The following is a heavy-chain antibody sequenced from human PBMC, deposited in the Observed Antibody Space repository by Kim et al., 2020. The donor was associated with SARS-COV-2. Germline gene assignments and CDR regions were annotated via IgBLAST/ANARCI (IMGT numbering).Heavy chain of an antibody. CDR1: GYTFTFYA. J-gene: IGHJ4*02. V-gene: IGHV1-3*01. D-gene: IGHD3-22*01. CDR2: INAGNGNT. Sequence: ASVKVSCKASGYTFTFYAIHWVRKAPGQRLEWMGWINAGNGNTKYSQKFQGRVTITRDTSASTAYMDLNSLRSEDTAVYYCARRYYYDSSGYAFDYWGQG. CDR3: ARRYYYDSSGYAFDY.